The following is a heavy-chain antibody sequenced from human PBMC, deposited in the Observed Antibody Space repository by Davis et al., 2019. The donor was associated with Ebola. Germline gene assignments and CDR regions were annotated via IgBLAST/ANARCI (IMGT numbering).Heavy chain of an antibody. CDR3: ADQKNYAPDI. J-gene: IGHJ3*02. CDR2: IKSDGSST. Sequence: GESLKISCAASGFTFSTYWMHWVRQAPGKGLVWVSRIKSDGSSTYYADSVKGRFTISRDNAKNTLYLQMNSLRDEDTAVYYCADQKNYAPDIWGQGTMVTVSS. CDR1: GFTFSTYW. V-gene: IGHV3-74*01.